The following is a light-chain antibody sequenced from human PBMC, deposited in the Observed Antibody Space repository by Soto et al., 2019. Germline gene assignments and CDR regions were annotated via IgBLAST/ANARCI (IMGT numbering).Light chain of an antibody. CDR3: QQYYSFPVT. J-gene: IGKJ4*01. CDR2: TAS. V-gene: IGKV1D-8*03. CDR1: PAIGTN. Sequence: VIWVTQSPSLVSASTGDRVTITCRTSPAIGTNLAWYQQRPGKAPELLIYTASTLQSGVPSRFSGSGAGTDFTLTISSLQSEDSATYYCQQYYSFPVTLGGGTKVEI.